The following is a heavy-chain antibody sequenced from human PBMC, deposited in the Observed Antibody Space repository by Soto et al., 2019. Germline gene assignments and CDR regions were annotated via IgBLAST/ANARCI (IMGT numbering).Heavy chain of an antibody. CDR3: TREASSWGFAFDL. V-gene: IGHV3-23*01. J-gene: IGHJ3*01. D-gene: IGHD3-16*01. Sequence: EVQLLESGGGLVQPGGALRLSCAASGFTFSHYAISWVRQAPGKGLQWVSTIFGSGAPTHYPDSVKGRFGISRDNSNNMLFLEMNSLKDEDTAVYYCTREASSWGFAFDLWGQGTRVAVSS. CDR1: GFTFSHYA. CDR2: IFGSGAPT.